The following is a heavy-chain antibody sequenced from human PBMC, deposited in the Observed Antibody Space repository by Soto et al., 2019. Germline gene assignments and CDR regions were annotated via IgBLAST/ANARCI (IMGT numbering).Heavy chain of an antibody. CDR2: INPNSGGT. V-gene: IGHV1-2*04. D-gene: IGHD3-16*01. Sequence: ASVKVSCKASGYTFTGYYMHWVRQAPGQGLEWMGWINPNSGGTNYAQKFQGWVTMTRDTSISTAYMELSRLRSDDTAVYYCARDLGEGRDRYWYFDLWGRGTLVTVSS. J-gene: IGHJ2*01. CDR3: ARDLGEGRDRYWYFDL. CDR1: GYTFTGYY.